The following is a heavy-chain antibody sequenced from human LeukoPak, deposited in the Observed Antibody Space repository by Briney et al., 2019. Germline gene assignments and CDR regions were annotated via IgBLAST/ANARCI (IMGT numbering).Heavy chain of an antibody. CDR3: ARGRSYFAYEFDY. J-gene: IGHJ4*02. CDR1: GFTFSSYS. CDR2: ISSSSSYI. Sequence: GGSLRLSCAASGFTFSSYSMNWVRQAPGKGLEWVSSISSSSSYIYYADSVKGRFTIPRDNAKNSLYLQMNSLRAEDTAVYYCARGRSYFAYEFDYWGQGTLVTVSA. V-gene: IGHV3-21*04. D-gene: IGHD1-26*01.